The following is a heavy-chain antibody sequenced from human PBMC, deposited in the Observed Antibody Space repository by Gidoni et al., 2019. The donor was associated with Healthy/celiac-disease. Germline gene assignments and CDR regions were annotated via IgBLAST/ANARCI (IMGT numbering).Heavy chain of an antibody. J-gene: IGHJ4*02. Sequence: QLPLAATVGGVVQHRSSLRLSSAAPVLPFRCYGMHWFRQAPGKGLGWVAVISYDGSNKYYADSVKGRFTISRDNSKNTLYLQMNRLRAEDTAVYYCAKVANSGSYLYYFDYWGQGTLVTVSS. CDR2: ISYDGSNK. CDR3: AKVANSGSYLYYFDY. D-gene: IGHD1-26*01. CDR1: VLPFRCYG. V-gene: IGHV3-30*18.